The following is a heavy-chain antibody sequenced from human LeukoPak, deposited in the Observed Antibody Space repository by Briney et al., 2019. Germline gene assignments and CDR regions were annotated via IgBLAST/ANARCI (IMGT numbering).Heavy chain of an antibody. V-gene: IGHV1-8*01. J-gene: IGHJ4*02. CDR1: GYTFTRYD. CDR3: AGANPSRLCVYDY. D-gene: IGHD2-8*01. Sequence: ASVKVSRKASGYTFTRYDINWVRQATGQGLEWMGWMNPNRGNTGYAQKFQGRVTMTRNTPISTAFMELSSLRSEDTAVYYCAGANPSRLCVYDYWGQGTLVTVSS. CDR2: MNPNRGNT.